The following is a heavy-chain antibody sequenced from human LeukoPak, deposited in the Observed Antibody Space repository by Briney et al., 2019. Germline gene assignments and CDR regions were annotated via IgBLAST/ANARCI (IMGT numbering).Heavy chain of an antibody. D-gene: IGHD2-2*01. CDR3: AMGYCSSTSCLGAFDI. Sequence: SETLSLTCTVSGGSISSYYWSWIRQPPGKGLEWIGYIYYSGSTNYNPSLKSRVTISVDTSKNQFSLKLSSVTAADTAVYYCAMGYCSSTSCLGAFDIWGQGTMVTVSS. CDR2: IYYSGST. CDR1: GGSISSYY. J-gene: IGHJ3*02. V-gene: IGHV4-59*08.